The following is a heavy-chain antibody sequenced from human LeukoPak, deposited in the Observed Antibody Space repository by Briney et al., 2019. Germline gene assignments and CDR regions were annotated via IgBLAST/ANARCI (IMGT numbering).Heavy chain of an antibody. V-gene: IGHV3-7*01. CDR3: ARDEPGYGEFLLY. CDR2: INEDGSDE. Sequence: PGGSLRLSCAASGFTLSSYWMSWVRQAPGKGLEWVANINEDGSDEYYADSMKGRFTISRDNTKNSLYLQVNNLRAEDTAVYYCARDEPGYGEFLLYWGQGTLVTVSS. CDR1: GFTLSSYW. J-gene: IGHJ4*02. D-gene: IGHD3-10*01.